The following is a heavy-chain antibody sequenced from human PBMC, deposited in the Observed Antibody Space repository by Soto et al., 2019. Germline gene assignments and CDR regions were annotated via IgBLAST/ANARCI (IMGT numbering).Heavy chain of an antibody. V-gene: IGHV1-3*01. D-gene: IGHD1-26*01. Sequence: ASVKVSCKASGYNFASYAMHWVRQAPGQRLEWMGWINAGNGNTKYSQILQGRVTITRDTSASTVYMELSSLRSEDTAMYYCARDLDGRFYSEYFQHWGQGTPVTVSS. CDR3: ARDLDGRFYSEYFQH. CDR2: INAGNGNT. CDR1: GYNFASYA. J-gene: IGHJ1*01.